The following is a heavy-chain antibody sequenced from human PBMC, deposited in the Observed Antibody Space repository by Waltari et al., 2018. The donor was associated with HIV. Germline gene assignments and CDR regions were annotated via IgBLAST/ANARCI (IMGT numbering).Heavy chain of an antibody. CDR2: INHSGKT. D-gene: IGHD2-15*01. V-gene: IGHV4-34*02. J-gene: IGHJ5*02. CDR3: AREKSRASKWYGIFYYDA. Sequence: QVQLQQWGAGLLKPSATLSLTCAVYGGTFSGYYWTWIRQAPGKGLEWIGEINHSGKTNYNPAHKGRLTLSVDTSKNQVSLRMKSVTGADTAIYYCAREKSRASKWYGIFYYDAWGQGTLVSVPS. CDR1: GGTFSGYY.